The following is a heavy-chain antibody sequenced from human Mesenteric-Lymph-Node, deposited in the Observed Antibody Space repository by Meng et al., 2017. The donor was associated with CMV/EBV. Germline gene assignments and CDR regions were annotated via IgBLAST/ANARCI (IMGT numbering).Heavy chain of an antibody. CDR2: ISSRSAYI. J-gene: IGHJ5*02. V-gene: IGHV3-21*06. D-gene: IGHD3-3*01. CDR1: GFSLSRTW. CDR3: AKEDFLSGYPRFDP. Sequence: GESLKISCAASGFSLSRTWMSWVRQAPGKGLQWVSSISSRSAYIYYADSVKGRFTISRDNAKNSLYLQMSSLRAEDTAVYYCAKEDFLSGYPRFDPWGQGTLVTVSS.